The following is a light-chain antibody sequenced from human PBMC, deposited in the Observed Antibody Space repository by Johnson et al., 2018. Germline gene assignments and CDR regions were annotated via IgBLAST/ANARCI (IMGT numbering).Light chain of an antibody. Sequence: QSVLTQPPSVSAAPGQKVTISCSGSSSNIGNNYVSWYQQLPGTAPKLLIYENNKLPSGIPDRFSGSTSGTSATLRITGLQTGDEADYYCGTWDSSLSAGNVFGTGTKVTVL. CDR2: ENN. V-gene: IGLV1-51*02. J-gene: IGLJ1*01. CDR1: SSNIGNNY. CDR3: GTWDSSLSAGNV.